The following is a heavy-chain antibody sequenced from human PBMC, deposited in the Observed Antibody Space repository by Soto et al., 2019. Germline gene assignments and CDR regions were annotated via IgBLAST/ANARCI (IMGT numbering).Heavy chain of an antibody. CDR2: ISSASSAI. CDR1: GFTFSSYH. V-gene: IGHV3-48*03. D-gene: IGHD2-8*01. CDR3: ARDLMGYAMDV. J-gene: IGHJ6*02. Sequence: PGGSLRLSCAASGFTFSSYHMDRVRQAPGKGLEWVSYISSASSAIYYADSVKGRFTISRDNAKNSLFLQMNSLRAEDTAVYYCARDLMGYAMDVWGQGTTVTVSS.